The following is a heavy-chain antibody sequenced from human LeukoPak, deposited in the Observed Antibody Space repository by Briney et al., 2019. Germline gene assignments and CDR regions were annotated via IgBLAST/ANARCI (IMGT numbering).Heavy chain of an antibody. J-gene: IGHJ4*02. Sequence: EASVKVSCKASGYTFSSYDINWVRQATGQGAEWLGWMNPNSGNTGYAQRFQGRVTMTRNTSISTAYMELSSLRSEDTAVYYCARVKGSSWPDSWGQGTLVTVSS. V-gene: IGHV1-8*01. CDR1: GYTFSSYD. D-gene: IGHD6-13*01. CDR3: ARVKGSSWPDS. CDR2: MNPNSGNT.